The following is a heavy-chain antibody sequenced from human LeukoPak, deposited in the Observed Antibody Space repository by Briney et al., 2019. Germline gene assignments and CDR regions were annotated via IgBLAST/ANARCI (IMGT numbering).Heavy chain of an antibody. Sequence: EASVKVSCKASGYTFTGYYMHWVRQAPGQGLEWIGWINPNSGGTNYAQKFQGWVTMTRDTSISTAYMELSRLRSDDTAVFYCARDDGNEYYYDSYAFDIWGQGTMVTVSS. J-gene: IGHJ3*02. D-gene: IGHD3-22*01. CDR3: ARDDGNEYYYDSYAFDI. CDR2: INPNSGGT. CDR1: GYTFTGYY. V-gene: IGHV1-2*04.